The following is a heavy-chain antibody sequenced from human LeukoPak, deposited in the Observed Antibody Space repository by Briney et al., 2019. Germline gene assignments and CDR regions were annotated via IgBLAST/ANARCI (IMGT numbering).Heavy chain of an antibody. CDR2: IYSGGST. CDR3: ARPGIAVAGYFDY. J-gene: IGHJ4*02. CDR1: GFTVSSNY. Sequence: GGSLRLSCAASGFTVSSNYMSWVRQAPGKGLEWVSVIYSGGSTYYADSVKGRFTISRDNSKNTLYLQMNSLRAEDTAVYYCARPGIAVAGYFDYWGQGTLVTVSS. D-gene: IGHD6-19*01. V-gene: IGHV3-53*05.